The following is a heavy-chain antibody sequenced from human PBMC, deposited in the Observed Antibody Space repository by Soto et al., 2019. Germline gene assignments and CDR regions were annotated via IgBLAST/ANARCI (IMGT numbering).Heavy chain of an antibody. CDR3: ARDGGRHSGGIDY. CDR1: GGTFSSYS. CDR2: IIPIFGTA. J-gene: IGHJ4*02. V-gene: IGHV1-69*01. Sequence: QVQLVQSGAEVKKPGSSVKVSCKASGGTFSSYSINWVRQAPGQGLEWMGEIIPIFGTANYAQKFQGRVTITADDSTSTAYMGLSSLRSADTAVFYCARDGGRHSGGIDYWGQGTLVTVSS. D-gene: IGHD1-26*01.